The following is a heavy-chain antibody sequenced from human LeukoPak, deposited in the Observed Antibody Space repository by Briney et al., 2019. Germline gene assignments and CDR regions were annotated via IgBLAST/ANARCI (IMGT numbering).Heavy chain of an antibody. Sequence: SETLSLTCIVSGGSITSGSYYWNWIRQPAGKGLEWIGRIYISDSTNYNPSLKSRVTISVDTSKNQFSLNLSSVTAADTAVYYCARGRLGDSFHYWGQGILVTVSS. J-gene: IGHJ4*02. CDR3: ARGRLGDSFHY. V-gene: IGHV4-61*02. CDR2: IYISDST. CDR1: GGSITSGSYY. D-gene: IGHD3-16*01.